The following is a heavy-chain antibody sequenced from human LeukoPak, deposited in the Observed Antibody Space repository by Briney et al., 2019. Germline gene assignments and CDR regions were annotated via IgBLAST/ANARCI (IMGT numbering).Heavy chain of an antibody. CDR1: GFTFSSYA. CDR2: ISGSGGST. J-gene: IGHJ4*02. Sequence: PGGSLRLSCAASGFTFSSYAMSWVRPAPGKGLEWVSAISGSGGSTYYADSVKGRFTISRDNSKNTLYLQMNSLRAEDTAVYYCAKVSRGGYGYEVPVDYWGQGTLVTVSS. V-gene: IGHV3-23*01. D-gene: IGHD5-18*01. CDR3: AKVSRGGYGYEVPVDY.